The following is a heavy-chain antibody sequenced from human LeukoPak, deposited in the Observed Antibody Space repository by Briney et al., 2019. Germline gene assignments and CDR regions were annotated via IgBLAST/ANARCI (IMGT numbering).Heavy chain of an antibody. D-gene: IGHD3-22*01. CDR1: GFTFTKYW. CDR2: IKQDGSDK. Sequence: GGSLRLSCAASGFTFTKYWMTWVRQAPGKGLEWVGNIKQDGSDKNYMDSVKGRFTISRDNTKNSVYLQMSSLRAEDTAVYYCARDGDDTSGYFSPFDYWGQGTLVTVSS. J-gene: IGHJ4*02. CDR3: ARDGDDTSGYFSPFDY. V-gene: IGHV3-7*01.